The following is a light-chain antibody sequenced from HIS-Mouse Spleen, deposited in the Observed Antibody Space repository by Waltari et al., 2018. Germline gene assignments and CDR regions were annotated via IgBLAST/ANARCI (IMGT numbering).Light chain of an antibody. V-gene: IGLV3-21*02. CDR1: NIGSKS. J-gene: IGLJ1*01. CDR2: DDS. CDR3: QVCDSSSDRV. Sequence: SYVLTQPPSVSVAPGQTARITCGGNNIGSKSVHWYQQKPGQAPVLVVYDDSDRPSMIAGRFSGSNAGNTATLTISRVEAGDEADYCCQVCDSSSDRVFGTGTKVTVL.